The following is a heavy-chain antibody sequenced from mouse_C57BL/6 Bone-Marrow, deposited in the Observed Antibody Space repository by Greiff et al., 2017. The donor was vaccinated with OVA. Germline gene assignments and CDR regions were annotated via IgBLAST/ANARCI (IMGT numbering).Heavy chain of an antibody. CDR3: ARDAWSGYYYDY. J-gene: IGHJ4*01. V-gene: IGHV7-1*01. D-gene: IGHD2-3*01. CDR1: GFTFSDFY. CDR2: SRNKANDYTT. Sequence: EVKLMESGGGLVQSGRSLRLSCATSGFTFSDFYMEWVRQAPGKGLEWIAASRNKANDYTTEYSASVKGRFIVSRDTSQSILYLQMNALRAEDTAIYYCARDAWSGYYYDYWGQGTSVTVSS.